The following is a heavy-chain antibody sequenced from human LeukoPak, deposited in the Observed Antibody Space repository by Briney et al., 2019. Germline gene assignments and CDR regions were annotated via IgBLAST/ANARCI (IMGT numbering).Heavy chain of an antibody. CDR2: IYYSGST. CDR1: GGSISSSSDY. V-gene: IGHV4-39*01. CDR3: ARRLTRTLWYFDY. D-gene: IGHD2-2*01. Sequence: SETLSLTCTVSGGSISSSSDYWGWIRQPPGKGLEWIGSIYYSGSTYYNPSLKSRVTISVDTSKNQFSLKLSSVTAADTAVYYCARRLTRTLWYFDYWGQGTLVTVSS. J-gene: IGHJ4*02.